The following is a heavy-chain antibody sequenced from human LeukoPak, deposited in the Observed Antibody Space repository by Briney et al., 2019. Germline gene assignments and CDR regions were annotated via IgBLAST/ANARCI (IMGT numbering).Heavy chain of an antibody. CDR2: IYNDGST. J-gene: IGHJ4*02. CDR1: GLTVSSSY. D-gene: IGHD6-13*01. V-gene: IGHV3-53*01. CDR3: ATQYGSSWRDYFDY. Sequence: PGGSLRLSCAASGLTVSSSYMSWVRQAPGKGLEWVSIIYNDGSTYYADSMKGRFTISRDNSKNTLYLQVNSLRAEDTAVYYCATQYGSSWRDYFDYWGQGTLVTVSS.